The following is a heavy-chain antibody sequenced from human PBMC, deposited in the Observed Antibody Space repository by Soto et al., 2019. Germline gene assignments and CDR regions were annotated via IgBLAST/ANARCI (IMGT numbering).Heavy chain of an antibody. D-gene: IGHD4-17*01. J-gene: IGHJ6*02. Sequence: QVQLQESGPGLVKPSQTLSLTCTVSGGSISSGGYYWTWIRQHPGKGLEWIGYIYYSGNTYYNPSLKSRVIISVDTSKRQCSLKLSSVTAADTAVYYCARTSVTTFFPHTYYYGMDVWGQGTTVTVSS. CDR1: GGSISSGGYY. CDR3: ARTSVTTFFPHTYYYGMDV. V-gene: IGHV4-31*03. CDR2: IYYSGNT.